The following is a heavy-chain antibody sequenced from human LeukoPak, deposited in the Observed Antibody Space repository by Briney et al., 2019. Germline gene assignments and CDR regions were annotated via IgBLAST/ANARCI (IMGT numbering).Heavy chain of an antibody. Sequence: PGGSLRLSCAASGFTFSSYAMSWVRRAPGKGLEWVSAISGSGGSTYYADSVKGRFTISRDNSENTLYLQMNSLRAEDTAVYYCAALRAYFDYWGQGTLVTVSS. J-gene: IGHJ4*02. CDR2: ISGSGGST. V-gene: IGHV3-23*01. CDR3: AALRAYFDY. D-gene: IGHD4-17*01. CDR1: GFTFSSYA.